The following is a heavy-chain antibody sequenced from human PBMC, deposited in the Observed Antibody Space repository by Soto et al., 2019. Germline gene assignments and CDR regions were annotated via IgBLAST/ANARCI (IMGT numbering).Heavy chain of an antibody. J-gene: IGHJ6*02. V-gene: IGHV4-59*08. CDR2: IYYSGST. D-gene: IGHD3-16*02. Sequence: PSETLSLTCTVSGGSISSYYWSWIRQPPGKGLEWIGYIYYSGSTNYNPSLKSRVTISVDTSKNQFSLKLSSVTAADTAVYYCARHVGMITFGGVIVDYGMDVWGQGTTVTVSS. CDR1: GGSISSYY. CDR3: ARHVGMITFGGVIVDYGMDV.